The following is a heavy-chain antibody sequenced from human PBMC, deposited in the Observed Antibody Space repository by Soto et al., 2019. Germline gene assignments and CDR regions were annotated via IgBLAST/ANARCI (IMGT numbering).Heavy chain of an antibody. V-gene: IGHV4-31*03. D-gene: IGHD2-15*01. CDR2: IYYSGST. CDR3: ARRVVAATHFDY. J-gene: IGHJ4*02. CDR1: GGSISSGGYY. Sequence: QGQLQESGPGLVKPSQTLSLTCTFSGGSISSGGYYWSWIRQHPGKGLEWIGDIYYSGSTYYNPPLKSRVTISGDTSKNQFSLKLSSVTAADTAVYYCARRVVAATHFDYWGQGTLVTASS.